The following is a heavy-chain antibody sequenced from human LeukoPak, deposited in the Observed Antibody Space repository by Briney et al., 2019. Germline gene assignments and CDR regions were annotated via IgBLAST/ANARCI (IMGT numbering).Heavy chain of an antibody. CDR2: IYYSGST. J-gene: IGHJ6*03. D-gene: IGHD2-2*01. Sequence: PSETLSLTCTVSGGSISSYYWSWIRQPPGKGLEWIGYIYYSGSTNYNPSLKSRVTISVDTSKNQFSLKLSSVTAADTAVYYCARDQWGYCSSTSCLTMDVWGKGTTVTVSS. CDR1: GGSISSYY. V-gene: IGHV4-59*01. CDR3: ARDQWGYCSSTSCLTMDV.